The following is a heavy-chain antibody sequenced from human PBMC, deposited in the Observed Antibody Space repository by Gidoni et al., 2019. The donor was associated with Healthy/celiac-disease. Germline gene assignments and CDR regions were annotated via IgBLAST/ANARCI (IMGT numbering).Heavy chain of an antibody. CDR1: GGSISSSSYY. J-gene: IGHJ4*01. V-gene: IGHV4-39*01. Sequence: QLQLQESGPGLVKPSETLSLTCTVSGGSISSSSYYWGWIRQPPGKGLEWIGSIYYRGSTYYNPSLKSRVTISVDTSKNQFSLKLSSVTAADTAVYYCARGQMYYFDYCGHGTLVTVSS. CDR2: IYYRGST. CDR3: ARGQMYYFDY.